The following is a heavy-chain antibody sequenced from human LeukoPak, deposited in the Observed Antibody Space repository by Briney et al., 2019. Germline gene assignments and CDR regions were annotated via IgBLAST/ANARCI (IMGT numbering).Heavy chain of an antibody. CDR2: IYHSGST. CDR1: GYSISSGYY. Sequence: PSETLSLTCTISGYSISSGYYWGWIRQPPGKGLEWIGSIYHSGSTYYNPSLKSRVTISLDTSENQFSLKLSFVTAADTAVYYCARDLYSSGWGYFDYWGQGTLVTVSS. V-gene: IGHV4-38-2*02. D-gene: IGHD6-19*01. J-gene: IGHJ4*02. CDR3: ARDLYSSGWGYFDY.